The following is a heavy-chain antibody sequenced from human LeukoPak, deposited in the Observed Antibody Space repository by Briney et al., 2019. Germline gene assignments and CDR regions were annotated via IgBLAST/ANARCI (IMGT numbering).Heavy chain of an antibody. Sequence: ASVKVSCKASGYTFTSYYMHWVRQAPGQGLDWMGIINPSGGSTSYAQKFQGRVTMTRDTSTSTVYMELSSLRSEDTAVYYCARDWGGYSGYDPLWYFDLWGRGTLVTVSS. CDR2: INPSGGST. V-gene: IGHV1-46*01. J-gene: IGHJ2*01. CDR1: GYTFTSYY. CDR3: ARDWGGYSGYDPLWYFDL. D-gene: IGHD5-12*01.